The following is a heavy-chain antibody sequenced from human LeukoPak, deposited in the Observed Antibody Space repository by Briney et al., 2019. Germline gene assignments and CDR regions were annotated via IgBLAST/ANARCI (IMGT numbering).Heavy chain of an antibody. D-gene: IGHD6-13*01. V-gene: IGHV4-34*01. CDR3: ARGRFDYSSSWYSWYYFDY. J-gene: IGHJ4*02. Sequence: SETLSLTCAVYGGSFSGYYWSWIRQPPGKGLEWIGEINNSGSTNYNPSLKSRDTISVDTSKNQFSLKLSSLTAADTAVYYCARGRFDYSSSWYSWYYFDYWGQGTLVTVSS. CDR1: GGSFSGYY. CDR2: INNSGST.